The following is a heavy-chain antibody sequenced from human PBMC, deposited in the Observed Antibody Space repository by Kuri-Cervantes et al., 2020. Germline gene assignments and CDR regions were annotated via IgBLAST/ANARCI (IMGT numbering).Heavy chain of an antibody. CDR2: TSGSGGST. D-gene: IGHD2-2*01. V-gene: IGHV3-23*01. J-gene: IGHJ6*02. Sequence: GGSLRLSCAASGFTFSAYAMSWVRQAPGKGLEWVSSTSGSGGSTYCAGSVTGRFTISRDNSKNTLYLQMNSLRAEDTAVYYCARGGIVVVPAAIYVPWYYYYGMDVWGQGTTVTVSS. CDR3: ARGGIVVVPAAIYVPWYYYYGMDV. CDR1: GFTFSAYA.